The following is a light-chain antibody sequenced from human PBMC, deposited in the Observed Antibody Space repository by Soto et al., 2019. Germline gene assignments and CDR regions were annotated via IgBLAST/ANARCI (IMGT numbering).Light chain of an antibody. CDR3: QQYEDLPLT. CDR1: HSIANS. CDR2: DSS. Sequence: DVQLTQSSAALSASAGDRGMITCQASHSIANSLNWFQQKPGKAPELLISDSSHLEARVPSRFSGSRSGTDFTLTISNLQPEDFATYYCQQYEDLPLTFGGGTKVDIK. V-gene: IGKV1-33*01. J-gene: IGKJ4*01.